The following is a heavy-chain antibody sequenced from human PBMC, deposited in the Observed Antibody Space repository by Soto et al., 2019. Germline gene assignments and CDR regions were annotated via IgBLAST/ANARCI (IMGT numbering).Heavy chain of an antibody. CDR3: TTHIFWSGYYPGKYFDY. CDR1: GFTFSNAW. CDR2: IKSKTDGGTT. D-gene: IGHD3-3*01. Sequence: GGSLRLSCAASGFTFSNAWMSWVRQAPGKGLEWVGRIKSKTDGGTTDYAAPVKGRFPISRDDSKNTLYLQMNSLKTEDTAVYYCTTHIFWSGYYPGKYFDYWGQGTLVTVSS. V-gene: IGHV3-15*01. J-gene: IGHJ4*02.